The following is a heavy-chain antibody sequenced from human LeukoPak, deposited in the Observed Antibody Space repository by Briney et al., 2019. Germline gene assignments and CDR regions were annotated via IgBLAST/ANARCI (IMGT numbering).Heavy chain of an antibody. CDR1: GDSISSGDYY. V-gene: IGHV4-30-4*01. J-gene: IGHJ4*02. D-gene: IGHD4-23*01. Sequence: SQTLSLTCTISGDSISSGDYYWSWIRQPPGKGLEWIGYIYYSGSTYYNPSLKSRVTVSVDTSKNQFSLKLSSVTAADTAVYYCARVRWYYLDYWGQGTLVTVSS. CDR3: ARVRWYYLDY. CDR2: IYYSGST.